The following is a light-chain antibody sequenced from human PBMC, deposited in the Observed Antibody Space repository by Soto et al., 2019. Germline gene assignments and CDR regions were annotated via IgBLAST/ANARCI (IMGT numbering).Light chain of an antibody. CDR3: QQYNSSPYT. CDR1: QSISSW. Sequence: GDRVTITCRASQSISSWLAWYQQKPGKAPKLLIYDASSLESGVPSRFSGSGSGTEFTLTISSLQPDDFVTYYCQQYNSSPYTFGQGTKLEIK. CDR2: DAS. J-gene: IGKJ2*01. V-gene: IGKV1-5*01.